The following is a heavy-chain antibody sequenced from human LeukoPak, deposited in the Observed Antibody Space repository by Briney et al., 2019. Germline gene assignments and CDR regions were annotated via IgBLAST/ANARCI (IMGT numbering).Heavy chain of an antibody. CDR2: IRSDGTNT. CDR3: AREGSGWYIGY. J-gene: IGHJ4*02. Sequence: GGSLRLSCAASGFTFSTYWMNWVRQAPGKGLVWVSRIRSDGTNTNYADSVKGRFTISRDNAENTLYLQMNSLRAEDTAVYYCAREGSGWYIGYWGQGILVTVSS. V-gene: IGHV3-74*01. D-gene: IGHD6-19*01. CDR1: GFTFSTYW.